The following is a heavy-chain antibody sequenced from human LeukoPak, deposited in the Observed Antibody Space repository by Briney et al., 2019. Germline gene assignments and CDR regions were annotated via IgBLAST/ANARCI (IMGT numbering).Heavy chain of an antibody. J-gene: IGHJ4*02. CDR1: GFTFSSYG. V-gene: IGHV3-30*03. Sequence: GGSLRLSCAASGFTFSSYGMHWVRQAPGKGLEWVAVISYDGSNKYYADSVKGRFTISRDNSKNTLYLQMNSLRAEDTAVYYCARGKEWLLQSPFDYWGQGTLVTVSS. CDR2: ISYDGSNK. CDR3: ARGKEWLLQSPFDY. D-gene: IGHD3-22*01.